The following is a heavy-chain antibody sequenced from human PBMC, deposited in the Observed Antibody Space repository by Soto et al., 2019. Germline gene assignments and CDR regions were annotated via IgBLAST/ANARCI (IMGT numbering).Heavy chain of an antibody. CDR2: ISWNSGSI. V-gene: IGHV3-9*01. Sequence: SLRLSCAASGFTFDDYAMHWVRQAPGKGLEWVSGISWNSGSIGYADSVKGRFTISRDNAKNSLYLQMNSLRAEDTALYYCAKDGAAPVRYFDWLYPGGWFDPWGQGTLVTV. J-gene: IGHJ5*02. CDR1: GFTFDDYA. D-gene: IGHD3-9*01. CDR3: AKDGAAPVRYFDWLYPGGWFDP.